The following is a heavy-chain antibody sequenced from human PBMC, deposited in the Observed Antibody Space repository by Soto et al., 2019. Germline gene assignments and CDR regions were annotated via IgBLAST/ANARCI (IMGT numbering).Heavy chain of an antibody. D-gene: IGHD6-13*01. CDR3: ERFPPAGWGWQLVLDY. Sequence: EVQLVESGGGLVQPGGSLRLSCAASGFTFSSFWMYWVRQAPGKGLVWVSRINSDASTTSYADSVKGRFTISRDNAKNRVDLEMNRLPSNATGVYYYERFPPAGWGWQLVLDYWGQGTRVTVSS. CDR2: INSDASTT. J-gene: IGHJ4*02. CDR1: GFTFSSFW. V-gene: IGHV3-74*01.